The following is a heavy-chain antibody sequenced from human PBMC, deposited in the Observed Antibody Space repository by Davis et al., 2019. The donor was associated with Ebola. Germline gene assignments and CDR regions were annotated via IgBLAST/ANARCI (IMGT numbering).Heavy chain of an antibody. CDR2: SYHSGST. CDR3: ARESLYCSNGVCFRGWFDP. J-gene: IGHJ5*02. D-gene: IGHD2-8*01. V-gene: IGHV4-39*07. Sequence: PGGSLRLSCNVSDGSITSPTYYWAWIRPPPGKGLEWIGSSYHSGSTYYNPSLDSRVSISVDTSMKQFSLKLNSVTAADTAVYYCARESLYCSNGVCFRGWFDPWGQGTLVTVSS. CDR1: DGSITSPTYY.